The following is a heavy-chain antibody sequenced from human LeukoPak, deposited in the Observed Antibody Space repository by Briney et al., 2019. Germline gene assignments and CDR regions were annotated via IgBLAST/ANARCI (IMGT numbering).Heavy chain of an antibody. Sequence: ASVKVSCKASGYTFTGYYMHWVRQAPEQGLEWMGRINPNSGGTNYAQKFQGRVTMTRDTSISTAYMELSRLRSDDTAVYYCARRIAAAGTMGFDYWGQGTLVTVSS. D-gene: IGHD6-13*01. CDR2: INPNSGGT. CDR1: GYTFTGYY. V-gene: IGHV1-2*06. J-gene: IGHJ4*02. CDR3: ARRIAAAGTMGFDY.